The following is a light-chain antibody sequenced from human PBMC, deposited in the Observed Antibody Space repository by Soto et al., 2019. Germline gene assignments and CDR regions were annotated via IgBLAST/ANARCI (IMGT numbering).Light chain of an antibody. CDR1: QTVSSNN. J-gene: IGKJ1*01. V-gene: IGKV3-20*01. CDR2: GAS. Sequence: EIVLTQSPGTLSLSPGERATLSCRASQTVSSNNLAWYQQIPGQAPRLLIYGASSRATGIPDRFSGSGSGTDFTLTISRLEPEDFAVYYCQQYGSSGTFGQGTKVEIK. CDR3: QQYGSSGT.